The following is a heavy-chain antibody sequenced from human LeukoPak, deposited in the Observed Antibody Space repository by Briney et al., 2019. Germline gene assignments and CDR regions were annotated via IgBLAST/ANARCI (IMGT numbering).Heavy chain of an antibody. CDR1: GFTFSSYE. D-gene: IGHD3-3*01. CDR2: ISSAGAI. V-gene: IGHV3-48*03. J-gene: IGHJ1*01. CDR3: VAGFLTTFEH. Sequence: GGSLRLSCAGSGFTFSSYEMNWVRQAPGKGLEWISSISSAGAIYYADSVNGRSTISRDNAEALLYLQVNSLRAEDTALYYCVAGFLTTFEHGSQGSLATVSS.